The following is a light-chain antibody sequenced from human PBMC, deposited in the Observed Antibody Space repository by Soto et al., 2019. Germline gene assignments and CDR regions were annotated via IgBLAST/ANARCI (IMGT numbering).Light chain of an antibody. CDR3: QQYGSTPWT. Sequence: EIVLTQSPGTLSLSPGERATLSCSASHIFISSDLAWYQQKPGQAPRLLIYGASSRATGIPDRFSGSGSGTDFTLTISRLEPEDFAVYYCQQYGSTPWTFGQGTKVDIK. CDR2: GAS. J-gene: IGKJ1*01. V-gene: IGKV3-20*01. CDR1: HIFISSD.